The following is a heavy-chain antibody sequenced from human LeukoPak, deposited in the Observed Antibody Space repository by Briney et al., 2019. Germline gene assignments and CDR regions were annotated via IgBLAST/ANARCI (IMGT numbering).Heavy chain of an antibody. D-gene: IGHD2-2*01. CDR2: ISSNGGST. V-gene: IGHV3-64*04. CDR3: AKVHCSSTSCNAGYYYGMDV. CDR1: GFTFSSYA. J-gene: IGHJ6*04. Sequence: GGSLRLSCSASGFTFSSYAMHWVRQAPGKGLEYVSAISSNGGSTYYADSVKGRFTISRDNSKNTLYLQMNSLGAEDTAVYYCAKVHCSSTSCNAGYYYGMDVWGKGTTVTVSS.